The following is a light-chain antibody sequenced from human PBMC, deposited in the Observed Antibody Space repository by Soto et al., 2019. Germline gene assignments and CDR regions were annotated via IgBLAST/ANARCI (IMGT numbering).Light chain of an antibody. J-gene: IGKJ4*01. CDR2: GAS. CDR1: QSVGTT. CDR3: QQYKEYVT. V-gene: IGKV3D-15*01. Sequence: EIVMTQFPDSLCVSPGESATLSCRASQSVGTTLAWYQQKPGQAPRLLIYGASTSASGCPPRFRGSASGTDFTLNINYLRSEDIAVYFCQQYKEYVTFGGGTKVEVK.